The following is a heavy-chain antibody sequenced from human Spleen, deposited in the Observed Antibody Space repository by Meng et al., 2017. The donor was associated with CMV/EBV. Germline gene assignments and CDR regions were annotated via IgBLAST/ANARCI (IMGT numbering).Heavy chain of an antibody. D-gene: IGHD3-10*01. V-gene: IGHV3-30*19. J-gene: IGHJ6*02. CDR3: AKDVQGSGIPGGYGMDV. Sequence: LSLTCAASGFTFSRHGMHWVRQAPGKGLEWVAFISYDGSNKYYADSVKGRFTISRDNSKNTLYLQMNSLRAEDTAVYYCAKDVQGSGIPGGYGMDVWGQGATVTVSS. CDR1: GFTFSRHG. CDR2: ISYDGSNK.